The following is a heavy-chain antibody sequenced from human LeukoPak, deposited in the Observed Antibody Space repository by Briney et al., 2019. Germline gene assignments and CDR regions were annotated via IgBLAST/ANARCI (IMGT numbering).Heavy chain of an antibody. CDR2: ISWNSGSI. D-gene: IGHD3-10*01. J-gene: IGHJ6*02. Sequence: SGRSLRLSCAASGFTFDDYAMHWVRQAPGKGLEWVSGISWNSGSIDYADSVKGRFTISRDNAKNSLYLQMNSLRAEDTAVYYCAKELARGVIGIYYYYGMDVWGQGTTVTVSS. CDR3: AKELARGVIGIYYYYGMDV. V-gene: IGHV3-9*01. CDR1: GFTFDDYA.